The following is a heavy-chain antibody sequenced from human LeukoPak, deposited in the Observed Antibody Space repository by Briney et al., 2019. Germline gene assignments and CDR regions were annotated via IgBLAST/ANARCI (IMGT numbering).Heavy chain of an antibody. D-gene: IGHD2-15*01. CDR2: IHHSGST. CDR1: GGSFSGY. J-gene: IGHJ6*02. CDR3: ARWVTVSDTLSRMDV. Sequence: SETLSLTCAVYGGSFSGYWSWIRQPPGKGLEWIGEIHHSGSTIYSPSLKSRVTISIDTSRNQFSLKLTSVTAADTAVYYCARWVTVSDTLSRMDVWGQGTTVTVSS. V-gene: IGHV4-34*01.